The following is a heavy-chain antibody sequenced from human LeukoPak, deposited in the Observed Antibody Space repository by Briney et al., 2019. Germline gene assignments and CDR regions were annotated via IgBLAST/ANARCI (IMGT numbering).Heavy chain of an antibody. CDR2: INPNSGDT. CDR1: GYTFTGYY. J-gene: IGHJ6*01. CDR3: ARAGCGSGSHCTDYYYGLDA. V-gene: IGHV1-2*02. Sequence: GASVNVSCKASGYTFTGYYMHWVRQAPGQGLEWMGWINPNSGDTKYAQKFQGRVTMTRDTSISTAYMEVSRLTSDDTAIYYCARAGCGSGSHCTDYYYGLDAWGQGTTVTVSS. D-gene: IGHD3-10*01.